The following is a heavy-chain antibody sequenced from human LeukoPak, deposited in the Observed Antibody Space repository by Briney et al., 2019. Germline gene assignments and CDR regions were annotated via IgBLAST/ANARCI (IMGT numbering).Heavy chain of an antibody. CDR2: IRHDGSQI. CDR1: GFTFSNYG. D-gene: IGHD1-14*01. V-gene: IGHV3-30*02. J-gene: IGHJ6*03. Sequence: QSGGSLRLSCAASGFTFSNYGMHWVRQSPGKGLEWVTFIRHDGSQIYYADSVKGRFTISRDNSKNTLYLQMNSLIAEDTAVYYCAKTGFQWGYYFYYMDVWGKGTTVTVSS. CDR3: AKTGFQWGYYFYYMDV.